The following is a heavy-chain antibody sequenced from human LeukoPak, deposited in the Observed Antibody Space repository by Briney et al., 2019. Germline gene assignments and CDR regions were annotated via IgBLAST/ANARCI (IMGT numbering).Heavy chain of an antibody. CDR2: ISTSGSNI. CDR3: ARGAKYYYDSSGYYIFDS. V-gene: IGHV3-11*01. D-gene: IGHD3-22*01. CDR1: GFTFSDYY. Sequence: GGSLRLSCAASGFTFSDYYMSWIRQAPGQGLGWVSYISTSGSNIYYADSMKGRFTISRDNAKNSLYLQMNSLRAEDTAVYYCARGAKYYYDSSGYYIFDSWGQGTLVTVSS. J-gene: IGHJ4*02.